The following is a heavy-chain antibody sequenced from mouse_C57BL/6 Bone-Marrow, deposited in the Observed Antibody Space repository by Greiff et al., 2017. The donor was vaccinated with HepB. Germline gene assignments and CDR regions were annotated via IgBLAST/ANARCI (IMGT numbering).Heavy chain of an antibody. CDR3: ARISQDAMDY. CDR2: IYPGGGYT. V-gene: IGHV1-63*01. Sequence: VQRVESGAELVRPGTSVKMSCKASGYTFTNYWIGWAKQRPGHGLEWIGDIYPGGGYTNYNEKFKGKATLTADKSSSTAYMQFSSLTSEDSAIYYCARISQDAMDYWGQGTSVTVSS. CDR1: GYTFTNYW. J-gene: IGHJ4*01.